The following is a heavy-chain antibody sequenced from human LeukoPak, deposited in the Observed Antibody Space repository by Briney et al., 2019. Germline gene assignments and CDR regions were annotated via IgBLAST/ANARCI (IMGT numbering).Heavy chain of an antibody. V-gene: IGHV4-30-4*07. Sequence: SETLSLTCAVSGGSISSGGYSWSWIRQPPGKGLEWIGYIYYSGSTYYNPSLKSRVTISVDTSKNQFSLKLSSVTAADTAVYYCARDVGARLPGYWGQGILVTVSS. CDR2: IYYSGST. D-gene: IGHD6-6*01. CDR1: GGSISSGGYS. J-gene: IGHJ4*02. CDR3: ARDVGARLPGY.